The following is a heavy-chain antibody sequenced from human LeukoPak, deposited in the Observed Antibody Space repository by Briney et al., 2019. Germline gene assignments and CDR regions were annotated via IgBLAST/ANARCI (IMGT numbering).Heavy chain of an antibody. Sequence: GGSLRLSCTASGFVFGSYAMAWVRQAPGKGLEGVAAIGSDYDRVHEDSVKGWCTIYRDNSKSTLYLQMYNLRPEDTAVYFCAKSAGVATIYFDCWGQGALVTVSS. V-gene: IGHV3-23*01. CDR3: AKSAGVATIYFDC. CDR2: IGSDYDR. J-gene: IGHJ4*02. D-gene: IGHD5-12*01. CDR1: GFVFGSYA.